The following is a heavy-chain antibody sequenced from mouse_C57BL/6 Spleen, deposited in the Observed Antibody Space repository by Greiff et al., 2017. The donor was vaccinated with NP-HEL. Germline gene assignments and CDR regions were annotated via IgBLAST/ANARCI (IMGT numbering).Heavy chain of an antibody. J-gene: IGHJ4*01. CDR2: IDPSDSET. CDR3: ASCYYGSSYVCYAMDY. D-gene: IGHD1-1*01. Sequence: QVQLQQPGAELVRPGSSVKLSCKASGYTFTSYWMHWVKQRPIQGLEWIGNIDPSDSETHYNQKFKDKATLTVDKSSSTAYMQLSSLTSEDSAVYYCASCYYGSSYVCYAMDYWGQGTSVTVSS. CDR1: GYTFTSYW. V-gene: IGHV1-52*01.